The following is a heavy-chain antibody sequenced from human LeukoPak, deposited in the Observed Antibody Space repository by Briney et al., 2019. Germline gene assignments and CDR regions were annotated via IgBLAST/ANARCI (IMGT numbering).Heavy chain of an antibody. Sequence: ASVKVSCKASGYPFTTYDIHWVRQAPGQGLEWMGCINPKNGDSKYAQKFQGRVTMTRATSIATAYMEVSRLTSDDTAVYFCASAGYDHGDSSDFWGQGTLVTVSS. V-gene: IGHV1-2*02. CDR3: ASAGYDHGDSSDF. CDR1: GYPFTTYD. J-gene: IGHJ4*02. CDR2: INPKNGDS. D-gene: IGHD4-17*01.